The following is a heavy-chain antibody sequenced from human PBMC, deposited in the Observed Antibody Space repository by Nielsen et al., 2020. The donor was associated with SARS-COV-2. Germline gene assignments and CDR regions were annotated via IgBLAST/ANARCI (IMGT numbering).Heavy chain of an antibody. CDR3: ARVASGVVPGPLGIGMWYSYYYMDV. Sequence: ASVKVSCKASGYTFTGYYMHWVRQAPGQGLEWMGWINPNSGGTNYAQKFQGWVTMTTDASTTTVYMELRRMRSDDTAVYYCARVASGVVPGPLGIGMWYSYYYMDVWGKGTTVTVPS. V-gene: IGHV1-2*04. CDR1: GYTFTGYY. J-gene: IGHJ6*03. CDR2: INPNSGGT. D-gene: IGHD2-2*01.